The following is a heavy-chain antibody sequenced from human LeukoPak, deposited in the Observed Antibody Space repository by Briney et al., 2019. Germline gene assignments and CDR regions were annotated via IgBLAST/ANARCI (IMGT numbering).Heavy chain of an antibody. CDR2: IYYSGGT. CDR3: ARQTRGYFDY. J-gene: IGHJ4*02. CDR1: NGSISSYY. D-gene: IGHD3-16*01. Sequence: SETLSLTCTVSNGSISSYYWSWIRQPPGKGLEWIGYIYYSGGTDYNPSLKSRVTISVDTSKNQFSLKLSSVTAADTAVYYCARQTRGYFDYWGQGTLVTVSS. V-gene: IGHV4-59*08.